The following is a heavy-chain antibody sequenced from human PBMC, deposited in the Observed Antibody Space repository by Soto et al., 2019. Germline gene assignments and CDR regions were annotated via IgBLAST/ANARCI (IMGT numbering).Heavy chain of an antibody. CDR1: GYSFTNYG. Sequence: VKVSCKASGYSFTNYGITWVRQAPGQGFEWMGWISAYNGNTKYAQKLQGRVTMTTDASTSTAYLELRSLTSDDTAVYYCARDRGVAPPVAGNTHYYYYMDVWGKGTTVTVSS. CDR2: ISAYNGNT. V-gene: IGHV1-18*01. D-gene: IGHD6-19*01. J-gene: IGHJ6*03. CDR3: ARDRGVAPPVAGNTHYYYYMDV.